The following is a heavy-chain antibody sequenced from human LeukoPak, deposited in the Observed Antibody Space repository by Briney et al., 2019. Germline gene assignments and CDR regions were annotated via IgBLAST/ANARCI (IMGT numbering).Heavy chain of an antibody. CDR3: ARAYSSSWYYNWFDP. CDR2: IYYSGST. CDR1: GGSISSSSYC. J-gene: IGHJ5*02. V-gene: IGHV4-39*07. D-gene: IGHD6-13*01. Sequence: SETLSLTCTVSGGSISSSSYCWGWIRQPPGKGLEWIGSIYYSGSTYYNPSLKSRVTISVDTSKNQFSLKLRSVTAADTAMYYCARAYSSSWYYNWFDPWGQGTLVTVSS.